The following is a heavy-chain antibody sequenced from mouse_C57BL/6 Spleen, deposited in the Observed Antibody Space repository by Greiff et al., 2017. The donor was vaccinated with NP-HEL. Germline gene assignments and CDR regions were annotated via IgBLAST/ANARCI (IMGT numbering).Heavy chain of an antibody. CDR3: TRDYYGSSYWGLAY. D-gene: IGHD1-1*01. Sequence: QVQLKQSGAELVRPGASVTLSCKASGYTFTDYEMHWVKQTPVHGLEWIGAIDPETGGTAYNQKFKGKAILTADKSSSTAYMELRSLTSEDSAVYYCTRDYYGSSYWGLAYWGQGTLVTVSA. V-gene: IGHV1-15*01. CDR2: IDPETGGT. CDR1: GYTFTDYE. J-gene: IGHJ3*01.